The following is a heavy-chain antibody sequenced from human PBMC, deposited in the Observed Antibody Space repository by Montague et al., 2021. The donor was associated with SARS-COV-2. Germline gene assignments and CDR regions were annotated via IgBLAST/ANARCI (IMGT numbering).Heavy chain of an antibody. CDR1: GVTFSSYA. D-gene: IGHD3-16*02. CDR3: ARDNYDYVWGSYRYIY. V-gene: IGHV3-30*04. Sequence: SLRRSCAASGVTFSSYAMHWVRQAPGKGLEWVAVIAYDGSNKYYADSVKGRFTISRDNSKNTLYLQMNSLRAEDTAVYYCARDNYDYVWGSYRYIYWGQGTLVTVSS. J-gene: IGHJ4*02. CDR2: IAYDGSNK.